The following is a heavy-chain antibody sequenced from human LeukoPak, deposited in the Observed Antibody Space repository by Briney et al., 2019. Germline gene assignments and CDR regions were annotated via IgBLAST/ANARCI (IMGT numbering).Heavy chain of an antibody. CDR3: ARDRDYDFWSGYLH. J-gene: IGHJ4*02. V-gene: IGHV3-7*01. CDR1: GFTFSSYW. D-gene: IGHD3-3*01. CDR2: IKQDGSEK. Sequence: PGGSLRLSCAASGFTFSSYWMSWVRQAPGKGLEWVANIKQDGSEKYYVDSVKGRFTISRDNAKNSLYLQMNSLRAEDTAVYYCARDRDYDFWSGYLHWGQGTLVTVSS.